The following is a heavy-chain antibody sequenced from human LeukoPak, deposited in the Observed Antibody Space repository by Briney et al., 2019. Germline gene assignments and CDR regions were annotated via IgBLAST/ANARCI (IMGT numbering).Heavy chain of an antibody. V-gene: IGHV3-23*01. D-gene: IGHD4-17*01. CDR1: GFTFGSYA. CDR2: ITGSGGRT. Sequence: GGSLRLSCAASGFTFGSYAMNWVRQAPGKGLEWLSTITGSGGRTYYADSVKGRFTISRDNSKNTLYMQMNSLRVEDTAVYYCTRDRDDYGDPDVFDMWGQGTMVTVSS. J-gene: IGHJ3*02. CDR3: TRDRDDYGDPDVFDM.